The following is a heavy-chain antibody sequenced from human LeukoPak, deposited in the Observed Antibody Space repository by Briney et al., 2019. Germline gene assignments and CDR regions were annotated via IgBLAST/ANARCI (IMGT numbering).Heavy chain of an antibody. D-gene: IGHD3-3*01. Sequence: ASVKVSCKASGYTFTAYYTHWVRQAPGQGLEWMGWIKSNSGVTNYAQNFQGRVTMTRDTSISTAYMELSRLGSDDTAVYYCARAESFNFWSGSYKTTHTHFDYWGQGTLVTVSS. V-gene: IGHV1-2*02. CDR1: GYTFTAYY. CDR3: ARAESFNFWSGSYKTTHTHFDY. J-gene: IGHJ4*02. CDR2: IKSNSGVT.